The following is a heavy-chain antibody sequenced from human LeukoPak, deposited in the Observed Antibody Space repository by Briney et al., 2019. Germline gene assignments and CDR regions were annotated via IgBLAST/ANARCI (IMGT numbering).Heavy chain of an antibody. J-gene: IGHJ6*02. V-gene: IGHV3-74*01. CDR2: INSDGSTT. Sequence: GGSLRLSCAASGFTFTIYAMAWVRQAPGKGLEWVSRINSDGSTTSYADSVKGRFTIPRDNAKNTLYLQMNSLRAEDTAVYYCARVGTTSNFYYYYGMDVWGQGTTVTVSS. CDR3: ARVGTTSNFYYYYGMDV. CDR1: GFTFTIYA. D-gene: IGHD2/OR15-2a*01.